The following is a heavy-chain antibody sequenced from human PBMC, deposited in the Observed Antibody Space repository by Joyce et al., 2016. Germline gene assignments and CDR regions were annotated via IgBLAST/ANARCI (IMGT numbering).Heavy chain of an antibody. CDR1: GFTFSSYA. J-gene: IGHJ3*02. Sequence: TASGFTFSSYAMSWVRQAPGKGLGWVSAIRCIGTSTYYADSVKGRFTISRDNSKNTLYLQMNSLRAEDTAVYYCAKALSPYYDYIWGSYLDAFDIWGQGTMVTVSS. D-gene: IGHD3-16*02. V-gene: IGHV3-23*01. CDR3: AKALSPYYDYIWGSYLDAFDI. CDR2: IRCIGTST.